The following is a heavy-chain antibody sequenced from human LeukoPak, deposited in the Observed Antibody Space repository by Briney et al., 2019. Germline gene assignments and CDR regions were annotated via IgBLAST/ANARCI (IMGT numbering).Heavy chain of an antibody. CDR2: INHSGST. J-gene: IGHJ4*02. D-gene: IGHD3-10*01. CDR3: ARLPGRITMVRGVSPFDY. CDR1: GGSFSGYY. Sequence: SETLPLTCAVYGGSFSGYYWSWIRQPPGKGLEWIGEINHSGSTNYNPSLKSRVTISVDTSKNQFSLKLSSVTAADTAVYYCARLPGRITMVRGVSPFDYWGQGTLVTVSS. V-gene: IGHV4-34*01.